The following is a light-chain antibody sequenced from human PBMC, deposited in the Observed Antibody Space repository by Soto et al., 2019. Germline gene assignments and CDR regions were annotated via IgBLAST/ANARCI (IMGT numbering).Light chain of an antibody. CDR2: GAS. CDR1: QSVSSSY. J-gene: IGKJ2*01. CDR3: QQYGSSPMYT. Sequence: EIVLTQSPGTLYLSPGERATLSCRASQSVSSSYLAGYQQTPGQAPRLLIYGASSRATGIPDRFSGSGSGTDFTLTISRLEPEDFAVYYCQQYGSSPMYTVGQGTKLEIK. V-gene: IGKV3-20*01.